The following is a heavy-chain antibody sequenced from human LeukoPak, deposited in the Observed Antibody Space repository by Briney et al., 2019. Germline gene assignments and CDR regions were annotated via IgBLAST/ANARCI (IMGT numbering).Heavy chain of an antibody. CDR1: GFTFSIYA. CDR3: ARDRPNYYGSDGQYYRRDGDY. V-gene: IGHV3-23*01. J-gene: IGHJ4*02. CDR2: ITSRGEST. Sequence: GGSLRLSCAASGFTFSIYAMSWVRQAPGKGLQWVSSITSRGESTWYVDSVKGRFTITRDNSENTLYLQMHSLRAEDTAVYYCARDRPNYYGSDGQYYRRDGDYWGRGTLVSVSS. D-gene: IGHD3-10*01.